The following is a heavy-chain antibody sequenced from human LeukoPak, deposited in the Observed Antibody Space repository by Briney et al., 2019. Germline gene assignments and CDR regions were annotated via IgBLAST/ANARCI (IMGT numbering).Heavy chain of an antibody. CDR3: VKERGPFDAFDI. J-gene: IGHJ3*02. Sequence: PGRSLRLSCAATGFTFSTYGMHWVRQAPGKGLEWVAVIWPDGNNKFYADSVKGRFTFSRDNSRNTLSLQMNSLRAEDTAVYYCVKERGPFDAFDIWGQGTMVTVSS. CDR1: GFTFSTYG. V-gene: IGHV3-33*06. CDR2: IWPDGNNK.